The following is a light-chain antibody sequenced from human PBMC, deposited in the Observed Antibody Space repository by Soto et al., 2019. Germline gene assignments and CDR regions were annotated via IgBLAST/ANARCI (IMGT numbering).Light chain of an antibody. CDR3: LQDYNYPRT. Sequence: AIQMTQSPSSLSASVGDRVTITCRASQGIRSDLGWYQQKPGKAPKLLIYAASRIQGGVPSRFSGSGSGTDFTLTISSLQPEDFATYYCLQDYNYPRTFGQGTKVEIK. V-gene: IGKV1-6*01. CDR1: QGIRSD. J-gene: IGKJ1*01. CDR2: AAS.